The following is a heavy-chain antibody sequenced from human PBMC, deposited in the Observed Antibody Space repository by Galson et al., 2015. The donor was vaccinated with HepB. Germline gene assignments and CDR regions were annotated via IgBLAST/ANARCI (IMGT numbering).Heavy chain of an antibody. J-gene: IGHJ3*02. CDR2: IWYDETNR. Sequence: SLRLSCAASGFTFSTYGFHWVRQAPGRGLEWVALIWYDETNRYYADSVKGRFTVSRDNSQNTLYLQMSGLRADDTAVYYCARSGQPLVPNRVNDAFDIWGQGTMVTVSS. V-gene: IGHV3-33*01. CDR3: ARSGQPLVPNRVNDAFDI. CDR1: GFTFSTYG. D-gene: IGHD1-14*01.